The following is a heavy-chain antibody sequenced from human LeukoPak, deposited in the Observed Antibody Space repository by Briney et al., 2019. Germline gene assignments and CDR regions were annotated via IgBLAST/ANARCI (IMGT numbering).Heavy chain of an antibody. Sequence: SETLSLFCTVSGASISSYYWSWIRQPPGKGLEWIGYIYYSGSTNYNPSLKSRVTISVDTSKNQFSLKLSSVTAADTAVYYCARYNIATPAYDAFDVWGQGTMVTVSS. J-gene: IGHJ3*01. V-gene: IGHV4-59*08. CDR2: IYYSGST. D-gene: IGHD3-16*01. CDR3: ARYNIATPAYDAFDV. CDR1: GASISSYY.